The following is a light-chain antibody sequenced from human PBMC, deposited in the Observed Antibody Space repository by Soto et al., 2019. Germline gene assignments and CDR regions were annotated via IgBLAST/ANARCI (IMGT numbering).Light chain of an antibody. Sequence: QSALTQPASVSGSRGQSITISCTGTSSDIGAFTFVSWYQQHPGKVPKLMIFDVNRRPSGVSDRFSGSKSGNTASLTISGLQAEDEGDYYCSSYTSSSTHVFGSGTNLTVL. CDR2: DVN. J-gene: IGLJ1*01. V-gene: IGLV2-14*03. CDR3: SSYTSSSTHV. CDR1: SSDIGAFTF.